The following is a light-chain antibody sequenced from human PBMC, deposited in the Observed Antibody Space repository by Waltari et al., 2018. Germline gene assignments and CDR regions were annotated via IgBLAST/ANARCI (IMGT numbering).Light chain of an antibody. CDR3: MQSTHWRT. Sequence: DVVMTQSPLSLPVTLGQPASISCRSSQSLVHSDGKTYLNWFQQGPGQSPRSLIYKVSNRGSAVRDRVSGGGSGTNFTLEISRVEADDVGVYYCMQSTHWRTFGGGTRVEIK. CDR1: QSLVHSDGKTY. V-gene: IGKV2-30*02. CDR2: KVS. J-gene: IGKJ4*01.